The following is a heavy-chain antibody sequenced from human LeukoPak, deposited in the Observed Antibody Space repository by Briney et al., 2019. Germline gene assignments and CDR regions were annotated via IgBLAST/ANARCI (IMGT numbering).Heavy chain of an antibody. J-gene: IGHJ6*03. V-gene: IGHV1-2*02. Sequence: ASVKVSCKASGYTFTGYYMHWVRQATGQGLEWMGWINPNSGGTNYAQKFQGRVTMTRNTSISTAYMELSSLRSEDTAVYYCARGRASGRRFYYYYMDVWGKGTTVTISS. D-gene: IGHD1-26*01. CDR3: ARGRASGRRFYYYYMDV. CDR1: GYTFTGYY. CDR2: INPNSGGT.